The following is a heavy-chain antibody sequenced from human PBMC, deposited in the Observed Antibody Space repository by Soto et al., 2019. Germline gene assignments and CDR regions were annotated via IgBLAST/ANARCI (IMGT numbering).Heavy chain of an antibody. CDR1: GYTFTSYY. V-gene: IGHV1-46*01. CDR3: ARDGYDFWSDPVRPRVMDV. D-gene: IGHD3-3*01. CDR2: INPSGGST. Sequence: ASVKVSCKASGYTFTSYYMHWVRQAPGQGLEWMGIINPSGGSTGYAQKFQGRVTMTRDTSTSTVYMELSSLRSEDTAVYYCARDGYDFWSDPVRPRVMDVWGQGTTVTVSS. J-gene: IGHJ6*02.